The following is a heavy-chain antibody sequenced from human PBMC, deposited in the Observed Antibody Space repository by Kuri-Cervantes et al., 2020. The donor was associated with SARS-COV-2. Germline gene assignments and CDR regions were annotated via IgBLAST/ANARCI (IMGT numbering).Heavy chain of an antibody. D-gene: IGHD4-11*01. CDR3: ASRTVTTGYYYGMDV. CDR1: EFTFSSFG. Sequence: GGALRLSCAASEFTFSSFGMHWVRQAPGKGLEWVAVVWFDGSRQYYADSVKGRFTISRDNSKNALYLQMNSLRAEDTAVYYCASRTVTTGYYYGMDVWGQGTTVTVSS. CDR2: VWFDGSRQ. J-gene: IGHJ6*02. V-gene: IGHV3-33*01.